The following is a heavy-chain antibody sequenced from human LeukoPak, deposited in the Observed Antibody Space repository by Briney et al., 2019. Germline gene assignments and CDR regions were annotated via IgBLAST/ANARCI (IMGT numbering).Heavy chain of an antibody. CDR3: TRDHSPLTVAAANWFGP. D-gene: IGHD6-13*01. J-gene: IGHJ5*02. V-gene: IGHV1-2*02. CDR2: INPNSGVT. CDR1: GYTFTGYY. Sequence: ASVKVSCKASGYTFTGYYMHWVRQAPGQGLEWMGWINPNSGVTNYAQQFQGRVTMTRDTSISTAYMELSSLRSDDTAVYYCTRDHSPLTVAAANWFGPWGQGTLVTVSS.